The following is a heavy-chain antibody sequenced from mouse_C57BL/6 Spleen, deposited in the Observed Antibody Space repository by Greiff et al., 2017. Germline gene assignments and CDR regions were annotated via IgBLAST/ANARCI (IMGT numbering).Heavy chain of an antibody. V-gene: IGHV14-2*01. CDR1: GFNIKDYY. D-gene: IGHD2-4*01. Sequence: EVQLQQSGAELVKPGASVKLSCTASGFNIKDYYMHWVKQRTEQGLEWIGRIDPEDGETKYAPKFQGKATITAETSSHTASLQLISLPSEDTAVXYCAGPTNYEGYYYASDYWGQGTSVTVSS. J-gene: IGHJ4*01. CDR2: IDPEDGET. CDR3: AGPTNYEGYYYASDY.